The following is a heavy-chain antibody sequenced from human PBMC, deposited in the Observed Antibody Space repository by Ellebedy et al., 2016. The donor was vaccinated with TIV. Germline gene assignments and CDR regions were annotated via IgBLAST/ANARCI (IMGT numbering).Heavy chain of an antibody. CDR2: FYYSGST. J-gene: IGHJ4*02. V-gene: IGHV4-59*01. CDR3: ARHFCSNGNCYYFDY. D-gene: IGHD2-8*01. CDR1: GGSFSGYY. Sequence: SETLSLXXAVYGGSFSGYYWSWIRQPPGKGLEWIGFFYYSGSTKYSPSLKSRVTISLDTSKNQLSLQLSSVTAADTAMYYCARHFCSNGNCYYFDYWGRGAPVTVSS.